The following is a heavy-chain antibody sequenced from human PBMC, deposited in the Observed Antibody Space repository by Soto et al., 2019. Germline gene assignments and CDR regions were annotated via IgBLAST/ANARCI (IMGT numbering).Heavy chain of an antibody. CDR1: GCTLSSSA. Sequence: SVKVSCKASGCTLSSSAVQWVRQARGQGLEWIGWIVVGSDKANYAQKFQERVTITRYESTSTAYMELSSLRSEDTAVYYCATDTRRIAAAEVYYYYGMDVWGQGTTVTVSS. CDR3: ATDTRRIAAAEVYYYYGMDV. V-gene: IGHV1-58*01. D-gene: IGHD6-13*01. J-gene: IGHJ6*02. CDR2: IVVGSDKA.